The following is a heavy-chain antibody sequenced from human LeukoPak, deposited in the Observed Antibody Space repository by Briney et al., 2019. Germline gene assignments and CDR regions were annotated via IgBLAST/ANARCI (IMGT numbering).Heavy chain of an antibody. CDR2: IDTEDDT. V-gene: IGHV3-13*01. CDR1: GFTFSHYV. CDR3: ARGRDSASETYSFPHDAFDL. Sequence: GGSLRLSCVASGFTFSHYVMHCVRQVTGKGLEWVSSIDTEDDTSYPYSVRGRFTSSREDAKNSFYLHMNSLRAGDTAVYYCARGRDSASETYSFPHDAFDLWGQGTIVSVSS. D-gene: IGHD2-21*01. J-gene: IGHJ3*01.